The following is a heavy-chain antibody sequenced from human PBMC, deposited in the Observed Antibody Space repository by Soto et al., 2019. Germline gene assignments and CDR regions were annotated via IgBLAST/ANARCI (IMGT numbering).Heavy chain of an antibody. CDR2: INPSGGST. V-gene: IGHV1-46*03. CDR3: ARDHKAAAGTVAPDTYYYYYGMDV. J-gene: IGHJ6*02. CDR1: GYTFTSYY. D-gene: IGHD6-13*01. Sequence: KVSCKASGYTFTSYYMHWVRQAPGQGLEWMGIINPSGGSTSYAQKFQGRVTMTRDTSTSTVYMELSSLRSEDTAVYYCARDHKAAAGTVAPDTYYYYYGMDVWGQGTTVTVSS.